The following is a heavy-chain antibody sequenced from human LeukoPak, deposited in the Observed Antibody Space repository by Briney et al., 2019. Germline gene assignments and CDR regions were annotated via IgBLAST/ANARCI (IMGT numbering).Heavy chain of an antibody. CDR3: ANIYSSGWYNFDY. D-gene: IGHD6-19*01. CDR2: ISYDGSNK. J-gene: IGHJ4*02. CDR1: GFTFSSYA. Sequence: GRSLRLSCAASGFTFSSYAMHWVRQAPGKGLEWVAVISYDGSNKYYAVSVKGRFTISRDNSKNPLYLQMNSLRAEDTAVYYCANIYSSGWYNFDYWGQGTLVTVSS. V-gene: IGHV3-30-3*01.